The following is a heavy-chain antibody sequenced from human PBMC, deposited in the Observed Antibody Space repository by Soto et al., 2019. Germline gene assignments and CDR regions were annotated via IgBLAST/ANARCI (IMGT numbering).Heavy chain of an antibody. V-gene: IGHV5-10-1*01. CDR2: IDPSDSYT. Sequence: PGESLKISCNGSGYSFTSYWISWVRQMPGKGLEWMGRIDPSDSYTNYSPSFQGHVTISADKSISTAYLQWSSLKASDTAMYYCARHGGYCSSTSCYAEGYDAFDIWGQGTMVTVSS. D-gene: IGHD2-2*01. CDR1: GYSFTSYW. J-gene: IGHJ3*02. CDR3: ARHGGYCSSTSCYAEGYDAFDI.